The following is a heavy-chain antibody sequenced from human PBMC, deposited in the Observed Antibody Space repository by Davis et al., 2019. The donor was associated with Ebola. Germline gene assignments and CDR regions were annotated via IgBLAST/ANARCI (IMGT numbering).Heavy chain of an antibody. Sequence: SETLSLTCTVSGGSISSYYLSWIRQPPGKGLEWIGYIYYSGSTNYNPSLKSRVTISVDTSKNQFSLKLSSVTAADTAVYYCARKSNRFYYYGMDVWGKGTTVTVSS. V-gene: IGHV4-59*01. D-gene: IGHD1-14*01. CDR2: IYYSGST. CDR1: GGSISSYY. CDR3: ARKSNRFYYYGMDV. J-gene: IGHJ6*04.